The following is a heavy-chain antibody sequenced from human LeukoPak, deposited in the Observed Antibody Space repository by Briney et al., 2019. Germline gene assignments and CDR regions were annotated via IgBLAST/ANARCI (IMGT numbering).Heavy chain of an antibody. CDR1: GDIFSSYY. Sequence: APVKVSCKASGDIFSSYYMHWVRQAPGQGLEWMGIINPSGGSTTYAQKFQGRVTMTRDTSTSTVYMELSSLRSEDTAVYYCARGGVLRFLEHLDYWGQGTLVTVSS. V-gene: IGHV1-46*01. J-gene: IGHJ4*02. CDR2: INPSGGST. D-gene: IGHD3-3*01. CDR3: ARGGVLRFLEHLDY.